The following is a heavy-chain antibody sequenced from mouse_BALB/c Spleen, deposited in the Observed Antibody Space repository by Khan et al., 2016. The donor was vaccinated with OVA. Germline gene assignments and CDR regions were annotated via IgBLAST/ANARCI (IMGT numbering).Heavy chain of an antibody. J-gene: IGHJ4*01. D-gene: IGHD1-1*02. Sequence: QVQLKESGPGLVAPSQSLSITCTVSGFSLTDYGVSWIRQPPGKGLEWLGLIWGGGTTYYNSVLNSRLSISKDNSKSQVFLKMNSLQTDDTAMYYCAKRLLSHYYALDYWGQGTSVTVSS. CDR2: IWGGGTT. V-gene: IGHV2-6-5*01. CDR1: GFSLTDYG. CDR3: AKRLLSHYYALDY.